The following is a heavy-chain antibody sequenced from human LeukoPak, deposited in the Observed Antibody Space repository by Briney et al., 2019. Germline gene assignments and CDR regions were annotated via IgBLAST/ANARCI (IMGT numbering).Heavy chain of an antibody. D-gene: IGHD4-23*01. V-gene: IGHV1-8*01. CDR3: ARGRLRWYRDAFDI. J-gene: IGHJ3*02. CDR1: GYTFTSYD. Sequence: ASVRVSCKASGYTFTSYDINWVRQAPGQGLEWMGWMNPNSGNTGYAQKFQGRVTMTRNTSISTAYMELSSLRSEDTAVYYCARGRLRWYRDAFDIWGQGTMVTVSS. CDR2: MNPNSGNT.